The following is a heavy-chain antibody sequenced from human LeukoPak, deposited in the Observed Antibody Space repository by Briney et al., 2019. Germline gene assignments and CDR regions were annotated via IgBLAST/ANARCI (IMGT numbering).Heavy chain of an antibody. Sequence: SQTLSLTCTVSGGSISSGDYYWSWIRQPPGKGLEWIGEIDHSGSTNYNPSLKSLFTISVDTSKNQFSLKLSSVTAADTAVYYCASRAGMTGTTHYYYYMDVRGKGTTVTVSS. CDR1: GGSISSGDYY. CDR3: ASRAGMTGTTHYYYYMDV. J-gene: IGHJ6*03. CDR2: IDHSGST. V-gene: IGHV4-30-4*08. D-gene: IGHD1-7*01.